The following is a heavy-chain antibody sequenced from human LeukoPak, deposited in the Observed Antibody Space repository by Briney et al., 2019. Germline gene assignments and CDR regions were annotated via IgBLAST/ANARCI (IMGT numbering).Heavy chain of an antibody. CDR1: GFTVSSNY. D-gene: IGHD3-16*01. V-gene: IGHV3-66*01. J-gene: IGHJ6*02. Sequence: GGSLRLSCAASGFTVSSNYMSWVRQAPGKGVEWVSVIYSGGSTNYADSVKGRFTISRDNSKNTLYLQMNSLRAEDTAVYYCARYTSSPGEGMDVWGQGTTVTVSS. CDR3: ARYTSSPGEGMDV. CDR2: IYSGGST.